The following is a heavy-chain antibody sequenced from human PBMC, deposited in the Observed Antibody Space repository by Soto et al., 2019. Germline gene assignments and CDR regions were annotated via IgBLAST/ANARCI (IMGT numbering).Heavy chain of an antibody. V-gene: IGHV4-34*01. CDR3: ATMTPPHSDQRHLNVAVSAWFDP. J-gene: IGHJ5*02. Sequence: SETLSLTCAVYGGSFSGYYWSWIRQPPGKGLEWIGEINHSGSTNYNPSLKSRVTISVDTSKNQFSLKLSSVTAADTAVYYCATMTPPHSDQRHLNVAVSAWFDPWGQGTLVTVSS. CDR2: INHSGST. D-gene: IGHD6-19*01. CDR1: GGSFSGYY.